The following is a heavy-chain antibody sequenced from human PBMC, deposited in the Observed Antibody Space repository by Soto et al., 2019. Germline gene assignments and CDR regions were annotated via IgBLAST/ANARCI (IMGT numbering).Heavy chain of an antibody. J-gene: IGHJ2*01. CDR1: GFTFSSYA. V-gene: IGHV3-30-3*01. CDR2: ISYDGSNK. CDR3: PRPVWRDNYSWGQFDL. Sequence: QVQLVESGGGVVQPGRSLRLSCAASGFTFSSYAMHWVRQAPGKGLEWVAVISYDGSNKYYADSVKGRFTISRDNSKNTLYLQMNSLRAEDTAVFYCPRPVWRDNYSWGQFDLWGRGTLATVSS. D-gene: IGHD3-16*01.